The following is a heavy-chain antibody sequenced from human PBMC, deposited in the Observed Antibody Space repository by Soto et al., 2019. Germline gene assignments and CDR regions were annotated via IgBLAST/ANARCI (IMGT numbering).Heavy chain of an antibody. CDR2: ISTSSRTI. D-gene: IGHD1-26*01. CDR3: ARDRSIVGPTGT. CDR1: GFSFSSYN. J-gene: IGHJ4*02. Sequence: GGSLRLSCAASGFSFSSYNMNWVRQAPGKGLEWVSFISTSSRTIYYADSVKGRFTISRDNAKNSLFLQMNSLRDEDTAVYYCARDRSIVGPTGTWGQGTLVTVSS. V-gene: IGHV3-48*02.